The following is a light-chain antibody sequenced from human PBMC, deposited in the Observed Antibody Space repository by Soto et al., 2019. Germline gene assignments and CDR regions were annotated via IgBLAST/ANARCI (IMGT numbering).Light chain of an antibody. V-gene: IGLV3-1*01. CDR1: KSGDKY. CDR3: QAWDSSTAWRV. Sequence: SYELTQPPSVSVSPGQTASITCSGAKSGDKYACWYQQKPGQSPVLVIYQDSKRPSGIPERFSGSNSGNTATLTISGTQAMDEADYYCQAWDSSTAWRVFGGGTKLTVL. CDR2: QDS. J-gene: IGLJ3*02.